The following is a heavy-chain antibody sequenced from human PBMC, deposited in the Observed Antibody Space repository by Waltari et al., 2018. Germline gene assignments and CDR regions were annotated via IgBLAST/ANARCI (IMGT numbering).Heavy chain of an antibody. D-gene: IGHD6-13*01. J-gene: IGHJ4*02. CDR3: ARVGSSWYFDY. CDR2: IYYSGST. V-gene: IGHV4-59*01. Sequence: SGGSISSYYWSWIRQPPGKGLEWIGYIYYSGSTNYNPSLKSRVTISVDTSKNQFSLKLSSVTAADTAVYYCARVGSSWYFDYWGQGTLVTVSS. CDR1: GGSISSYY.